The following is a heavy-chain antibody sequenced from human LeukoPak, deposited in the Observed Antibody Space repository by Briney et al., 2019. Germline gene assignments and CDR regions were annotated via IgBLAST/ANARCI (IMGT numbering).Heavy chain of an antibody. CDR2: INNSGTDT. CDR3: AAAVNTGRAEHY. CDR1: GFTFSSYA. V-gene: IGHV3-23*01. J-gene: IGHJ4*02. D-gene: IGHD4-17*01. Sequence: GGSLRLSCAASGFTFSSYAMTWVRLAPGKGLEWVSSINNSGTDTYYEDSVKGRFTISRDNSKNTLFLHINSLSAEDTAVYYCAAAVNTGRAEHYWGQGTLVTVSS.